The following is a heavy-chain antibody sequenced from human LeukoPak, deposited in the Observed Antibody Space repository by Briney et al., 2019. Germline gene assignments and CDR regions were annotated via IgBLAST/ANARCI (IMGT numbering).Heavy chain of an antibody. D-gene: IGHD3-16*01. CDR2: IFYSGTT. CDR3: ARVTLLGGYRERVLYYYYMDV. CDR1: GDSISNRMFY. V-gene: IGHV4-39*07. J-gene: IGHJ6*03. Sequence: SETLSLTCSVYGDSISNRMFYWAWIRQSPGKGLQWIGNIFYSGTTYYNPSLKSRVTMSVDTSKNQFSLKLSSVTAADTAVYYCARVTLLGGYRERVLYYYYMDVWGKGTTVTVSS.